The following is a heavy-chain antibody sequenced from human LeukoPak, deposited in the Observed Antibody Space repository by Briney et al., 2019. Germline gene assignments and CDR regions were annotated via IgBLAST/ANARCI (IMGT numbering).Heavy chain of an antibody. Sequence: GRSLRLSCAASGFTFDDYAMHWVRQAPGKGLEWVSGISWNSGSIGYADSVKGRFTISRDNAKNSLYLQMNSLRAEDTALYYCAKDTPQYPDAFDIWGQGTMVTVSS. CDR1: GFTFDDYA. D-gene: IGHD2-2*01. CDR3: AKDTPQYPDAFDI. CDR2: ISWNSGSI. J-gene: IGHJ3*02. V-gene: IGHV3-9*01.